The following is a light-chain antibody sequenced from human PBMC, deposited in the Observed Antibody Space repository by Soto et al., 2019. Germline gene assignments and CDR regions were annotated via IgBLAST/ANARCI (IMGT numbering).Light chain of an antibody. CDR1: QSINTW. J-gene: IGKJ1*01. Sequence: DLQMTQSPSTLSASIGDRIIITCRASQSINTWLAWYQQKPGEAPKLLNYDGSTLARGVPSRFSGSGSETEFPLTISRLQPDDFATFYCQQYPTYSRTFGQGTKVEV. CDR3: QQYPTYSRT. V-gene: IGKV1-5*03. CDR2: DGS.